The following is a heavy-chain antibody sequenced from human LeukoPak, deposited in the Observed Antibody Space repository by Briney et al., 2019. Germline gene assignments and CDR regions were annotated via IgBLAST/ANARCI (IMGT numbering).Heavy chain of an antibody. CDR3: ARVSRTGYSGYVRLEEY. CDR2: IYYSGST. V-gene: IGHV4-30-4*01. CDR1: GGSISSGDYY. D-gene: IGHD5-12*01. Sequence: SETLSLTCTVSGGSISSGDYYWSWIRQPPGKGLEWIGYIYYSGSTYYNPSLKSRVSISVDTSKNQFSLKLSSVTAADTAVYYCARVSRTGYSGYVRLEEYWGQGTLVTVSS. J-gene: IGHJ4*02.